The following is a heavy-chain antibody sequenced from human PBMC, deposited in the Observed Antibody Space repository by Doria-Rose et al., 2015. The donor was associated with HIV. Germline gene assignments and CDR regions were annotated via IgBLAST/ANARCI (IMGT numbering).Heavy chain of an antibody. CDR2: IKEDGSEK. Sequence: RLSCGASGFTFSSYWMNWVRQAPGKGLEWVANIKEDGSEKYYVDSLKGRVTISRDNAKKSLYLQMNSLRAEDTAVYYCARKSLLYGMDVWGQGTTVTVSS. J-gene: IGHJ6*02. D-gene: IGHD2-15*01. CDR3: ARKSLLYGMDV. CDR1: GFTFSSYW. V-gene: IGHV3-7*01.